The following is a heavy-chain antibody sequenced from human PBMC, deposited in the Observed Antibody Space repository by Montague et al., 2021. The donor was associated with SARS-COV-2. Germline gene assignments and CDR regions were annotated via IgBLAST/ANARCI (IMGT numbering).Heavy chain of an antibody. V-gene: IGHV4-59*01. J-gene: IGHJ5*02. Sequence: SETLSLTCTVSVGSISNYYWTWIRQPPGKGLEWIRYIYDSGSANXNPSLKSRSTISVDTSNNQFSLRLSSVTAADTAVYYCARAYCGGDCHVGPWGQGILVTVSS. CDR1: VGSISNYY. CDR2: IYDSGSA. D-gene: IGHD2-21*02. CDR3: ARAYCGGDCHVGP.